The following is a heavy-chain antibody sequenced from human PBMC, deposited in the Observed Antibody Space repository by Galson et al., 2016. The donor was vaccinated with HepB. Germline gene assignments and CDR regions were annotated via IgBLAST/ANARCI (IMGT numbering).Heavy chain of an antibody. CDR3: ARVRGDYGGTYDS. V-gene: IGHV3-48*04. CDR1: GFTFSSYN. Sequence: SLRLSCAASGFTFSSYNMNWARQAPGKGLEWVSYFSSSTGNLLYPDSVKGRFTVSRDNAKNSLYLLMNSLRAEDTAVYYCARVRGDYGGTYDSWGQGTLVTVSS. CDR2: FSSSTGNL. J-gene: IGHJ4*02. D-gene: IGHD4-23*01.